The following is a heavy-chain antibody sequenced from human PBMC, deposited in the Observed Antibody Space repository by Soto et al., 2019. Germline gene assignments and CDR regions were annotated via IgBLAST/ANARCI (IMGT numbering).Heavy chain of an antibody. CDR2: ISGSGGST. CDR3: AKGLEWLSMTYYYYYGMDV. J-gene: IGHJ6*04. V-gene: IGHV3-23*01. Sequence: GGSLRLSCASSGFTFSSYAMSWVRQAPGKGLEWVSAISGSGGSTYYADSVKGRFTISRDNSKNTLYLQMNSLRAEDTAVYYCAKGLEWLSMTYYYYYGMDVWGKGTTVTVSS. D-gene: IGHD3-3*01. CDR1: GFTFSSYA.